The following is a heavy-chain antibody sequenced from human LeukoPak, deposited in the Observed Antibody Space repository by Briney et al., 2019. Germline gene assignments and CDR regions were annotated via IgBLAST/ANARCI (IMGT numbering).Heavy chain of an antibody. CDR1: GFAFSSYG. J-gene: IGHJ4*02. CDR2: IYYDGSNK. D-gene: IGHD2/OR15-2a*01. Sequence: GWSLRLSCAASGFAFSSYGMHWVRQAPGKGLEWVALIYYDGSNKYYADSVKGRFTISRDNSKNTLYLQMDSLRAEDTAVYYCAREIGYFDYWGQGTLVTVAS. V-gene: IGHV3-33*01. CDR3: AREIGYFDY.